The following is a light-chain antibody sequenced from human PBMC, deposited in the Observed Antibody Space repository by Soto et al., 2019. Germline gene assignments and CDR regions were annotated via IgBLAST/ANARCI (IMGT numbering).Light chain of an antibody. V-gene: IGKV3-11*01. Sequence: EIVLTQSPATLSLSPGERATLSCRASQSVSSYVAWYQQKPGQAPRLLIYDASNRATGIPARFSGSGSGTDFTLTISSLEPEDFAVYYCQQRSNWPRGTFGQGTKLEIK. CDR1: QSVSSY. CDR2: DAS. CDR3: QQRSNWPRGT. J-gene: IGKJ2*02.